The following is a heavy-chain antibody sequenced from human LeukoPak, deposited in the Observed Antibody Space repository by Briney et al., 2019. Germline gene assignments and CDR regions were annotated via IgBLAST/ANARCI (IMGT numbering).Heavy chain of an antibody. Sequence: GGSLRLSCAASGFTFSNYGMNWVRQAPGKGLEWVSSISFLPNYIYYADSLKGRFTISRDNAKNSLYLQINSLRAEDTAVYYCARDTSARDGYSDGMDVWGQGTTVTVSS. J-gene: IGHJ6*02. CDR3: ARDTSARDGYSDGMDV. V-gene: IGHV3-21*01. CDR2: ISFLPNYI. CDR1: GFTFSNYG. D-gene: IGHD5-24*01.